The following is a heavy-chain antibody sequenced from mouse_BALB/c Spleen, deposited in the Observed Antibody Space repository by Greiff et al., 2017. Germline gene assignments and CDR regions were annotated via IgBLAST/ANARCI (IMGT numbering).Heavy chain of an antibody. CDR3: ASEGVYDY. V-gene: IGHV14-3*02. CDR1: GFNIKDTY. CDR2: IDPANGNT. J-gene: IGHJ2*01. Sequence: EVKLQESGAELVKPGASVKLSCTASGFNIKDTYMHWVKQRPEQGLEWIGRIDPANGNTKYDPKFQGKATITADTSSNTAYLQLSSLTSEDTAVYYCASEGVYDYWGQGTTLTVSS.